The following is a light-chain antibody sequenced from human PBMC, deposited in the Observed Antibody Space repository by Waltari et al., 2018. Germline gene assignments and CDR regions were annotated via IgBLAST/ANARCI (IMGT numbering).Light chain of an antibody. Sequence: QSVLTPPPSVSGAPGQRVTIPCTGSSSNIGAGYDVHWYQQLPGTAPKLLIYNNINRPSGVPDRFSGSKSGTSASLAITGLQAEDEAVYYCQSYDSSLSGSRVFGGGTKLTVL. V-gene: IGLV1-40*01. J-gene: IGLJ3*02. CDR2: NNI. CDR1: SSNIGAGYD. CDR3: QSYDSSLSGSRV.